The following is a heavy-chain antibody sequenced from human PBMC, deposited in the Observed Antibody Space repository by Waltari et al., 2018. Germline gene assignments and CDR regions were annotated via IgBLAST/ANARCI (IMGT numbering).Heavy chain of an antibody. Sequence: QVQLVESGGGVVQPGRSLRLSCAASGFTFSSYRMHWVRQAPGKGLEVVAVIGYDGSNKYYVDSGKGRFTISRDNSKNTLYLQMNSLRAEDTAVYYCARDDGGDHTWGQGTLVTVSS. V-gene: IGHV3-33*01. J-gene: IGHJ4*02. D-gene: IGHD2-21*02. CDR3: ARDDGGDHT. CDR1: GFTFSSYR. CDR2: IGYDGSNK.